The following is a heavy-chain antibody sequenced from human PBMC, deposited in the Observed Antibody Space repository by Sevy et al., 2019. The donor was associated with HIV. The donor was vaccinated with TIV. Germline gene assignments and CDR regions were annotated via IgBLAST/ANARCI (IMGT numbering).Heavy chain of an antibody. D-gene: IGHD1-26*01. V-gene: IGHV1-58*01. CDR2: IVVGSGNT. J-gene: IGHJ6*02. CDR3: AADGGYAIGLNYYYGMDV. CDR1: GFTFTSSA. Sequence: ASVKVSCKASGFTFTSSAVQWVRQARGQRLEWIGWIVVGSGNTNYAQKFQERVTITRDMSKSTAYMELSSLRSEDTAVYYCAADGGYAIGLNYYYGMDVWGQGTTVTVSS.